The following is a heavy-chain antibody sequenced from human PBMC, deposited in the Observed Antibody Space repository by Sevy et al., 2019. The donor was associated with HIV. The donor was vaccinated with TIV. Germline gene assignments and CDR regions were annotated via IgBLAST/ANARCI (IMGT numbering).Heavy chain of an antibody. Sequence: SETLSLTCTVSGGSITSGGYYWSWVRQHPGKGLEWIWYIYYNGKAYYNPSLKSRLTISLDTSKNQFSLNLRSATAADTAVYYCAREIPKAGNFGYYGMDVWGQGTTVTVSS. CDR2: IYYNGKA. CDR1: GGSITSGGYY. J-gene: IGHJ6*02. D-gene: IGHD4-4*01. CDR3: AREIPKAGNFGYYGMDV. V-gene: IGHV4-31*03.